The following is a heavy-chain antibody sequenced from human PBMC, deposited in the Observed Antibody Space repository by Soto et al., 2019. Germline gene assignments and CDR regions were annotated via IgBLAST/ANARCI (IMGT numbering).Heavy chain of an antibody. J-gene: IGHJ6*02. V-gene: IGHV3-23*01. CDR3: TKHRGGAPYYFGMDV. CDR1: GFTFSGFA. Sequence: PGGSLRLSCASSGFTFSGFAMSLVRQAAGKVLECFSTIVGNGYTTFLTNSVKGRFTISRDNSKNTLHLQMSSLRADDTAVYYCTKHRGGAPYYFGMDVWGQGTTVTVCS. CDR2: IVGNGYTT. D-gene: IGHD2-21*01.